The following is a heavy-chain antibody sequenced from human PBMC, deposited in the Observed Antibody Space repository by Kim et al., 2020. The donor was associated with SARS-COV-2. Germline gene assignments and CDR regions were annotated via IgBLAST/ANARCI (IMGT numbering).Heavy chain of an antibody. CDR1: GFTFSSYG. Sequence: GGSLRLSCAASGFTFSSYGMHWVRQAPGKGLEWVAVISYDGNIKYYADYVKGRFTISRDNSKNTLYLQMNSLRAEDTAVYYCAKSSYSGSYYPTDSVDYWVQGTLVTVSS. J-gene: IGHJ4*02. D-gene: IGHD1-26*01. CDR3: AKSSYSGSYYPTDSVDY. V-gene: IGHV3-30*18. CDR2: ISYDGNIK.